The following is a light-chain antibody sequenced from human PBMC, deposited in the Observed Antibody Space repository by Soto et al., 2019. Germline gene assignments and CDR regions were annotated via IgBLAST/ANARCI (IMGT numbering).Light chain of an antibody. J-gene: IGKJ1*01. CDR2: GAS. V-gene: IGKV3-15*01. CDR1: QSVSVN. Sequence: EIVITQSPSTLSVSPGERATLSCRTSQSVSVNLAWYRQKPGQAPRLLIYGASTRATGIPARFSGSGSGTEFTLTISSLQSEDFAVYYCQQYNNWPLTFGQGTKV. CDR3: QQYNNWPLT.